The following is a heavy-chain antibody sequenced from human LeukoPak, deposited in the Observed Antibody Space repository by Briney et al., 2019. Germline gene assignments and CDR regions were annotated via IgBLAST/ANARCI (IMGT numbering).Heavy chain of an antibody. D-gene: IGHD6-19*01. V-gene: IGHV3-53*01. CDR2: IYSGGYT. J-gene: IGHJ4*02. Sequence: PGGSLRLSCAASGFTVSSNYMSWVRQAPGKGLEWVSVIYSGGYTYYADSVKGRFSISRDNSKNTLYLQMNSLRVKDTAVYYCARSSSGWSYLFDYWGQGTLVTVSS. CDR3: ARSSSGWSYLFDY. CDR1: GFTVSSNY.